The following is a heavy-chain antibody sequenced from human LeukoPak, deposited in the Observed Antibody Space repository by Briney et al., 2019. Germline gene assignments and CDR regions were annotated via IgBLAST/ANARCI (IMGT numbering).Heavy chain of an antibody. CDR2: IFHSGST. V-gene: IGHV4-39*01. CDR3: ARQDPPAPHPSFDY. J-gene: IGHJ4*02. Sequence: PSETLSLTCTVSGASITSSGYYWGWIRQPPGKGLEWIGTIFHSGSTYYNPSLKSRVTISVDTSKNQFSLKLSSVTAADTAVYYCARQDPPAPHPSFDYWGQGTLVTVSS. CDR1: GASITSSGYY.